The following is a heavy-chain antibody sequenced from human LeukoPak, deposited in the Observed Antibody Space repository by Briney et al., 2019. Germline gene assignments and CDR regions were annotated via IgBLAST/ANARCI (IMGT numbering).Heavy chain of an antibody. D-gene: IGHD2-15*01. CDR3: ARGTYCSGGSCYSDYFDY. CDR2: MNPNSGNT. Sequence: GASVKVSCKASGYTFTSYDINWVRQATGQGLEWMGWMNPNSGNTGYVQKFQGRVTMTRNTSISTAYMELSSLTSEDTAVYYCARGTYCSGGSCYSDYFDYWGQGTLVTVSS. V-gene: IGHV1-8*01. CDR1: GYTFTSYD. J-gene: IGHJ4*02.